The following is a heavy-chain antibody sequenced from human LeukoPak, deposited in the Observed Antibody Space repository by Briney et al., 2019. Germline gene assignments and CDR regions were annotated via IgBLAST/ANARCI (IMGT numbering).Heavy chain of an antibody. CDR1: GFSFSSFD. Sequence: GGSLRLSCVPSGFSFSSFDMHWIRQAPGKGLEWVAFIRYDGSIKYYADSVKGRFTISRDNSQSTLYLQMNSLREDDTSVYYCGRGRLFNDNWGQGTLVTVSS. V-gene: IGHV3-30*02. J-gene: IGHJ4*02. D-gene: IGHD3-10*02. CDR2: IRYDGSIK. CDR3: GRGRLFNDN.